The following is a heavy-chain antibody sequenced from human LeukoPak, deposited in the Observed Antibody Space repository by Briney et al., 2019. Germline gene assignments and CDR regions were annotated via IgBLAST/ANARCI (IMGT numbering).Heavy chain of an antibody. CDR1: GYTFTSYY. Sequence: ASVKVSCKASGYTFTSYYMHWVRQAPGQGLEWMGMINPSGGSTSYAQKFQGRVTMTRDTSTSTVYMELSSLRSEDTAVYYCARDYLVGATTLLYFQHWGQGTLVTVSS. CDR3: ARDYLVGATTLLYFQH. V-gene: IGHV1-46*01. J-gene: IGHJ1*01. CDR2: INPSGGST. D-gene: IGHD1-26*01.